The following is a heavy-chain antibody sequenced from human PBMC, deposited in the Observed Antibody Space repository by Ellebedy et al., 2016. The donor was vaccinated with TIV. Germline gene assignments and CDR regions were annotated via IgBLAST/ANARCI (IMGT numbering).Heavy chain of an antibody. D-gene: IGHD7-27*01. V-gene: IGHV4-4*02. CDR1: GGSISSYSW. Sequence: MPSETLSLTCAVSGGSISSYSWWSWVRQPPGKGLEWIGEIFHTGITNYNPSLQRRVTMSIDKSKNQFSLNLSSVSAADSAVYYCAKTGETRFDYWGQGTLVTVSS. CDR3: AKTGETRFDY. J-gene: IGHJ4*02. CDR2: IFHTGIT.